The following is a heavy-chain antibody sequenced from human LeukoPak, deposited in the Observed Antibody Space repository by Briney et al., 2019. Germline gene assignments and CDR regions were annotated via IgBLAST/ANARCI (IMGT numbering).Heavy chain of an antibody. Sequence: PGGSLRLSCAASGFTFSSYEMNWVRQAPGKGREWVSYISCSGSTKYYADSVKGRLTISRDNAKNSLYLQMNRLRDEDTAVYYCARDLDFGGYSNFDYWGQGTLVTVSS. CDR1: GFTFSSYE. V-gene: IGHV3-48*03. D-gene: IGHD4-23*01. CDR2: ISCSGSTK. CDR3: ARDLDFGGYSNFDY. J-gene: IGHJ4*02.